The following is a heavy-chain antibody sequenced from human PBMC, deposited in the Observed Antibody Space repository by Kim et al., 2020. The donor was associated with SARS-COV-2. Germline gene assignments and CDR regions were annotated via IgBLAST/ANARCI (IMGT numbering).Heavy chain of an antibody. J-gene: IGHJ6*02. D-gene: IGHD2-15*01. CDR3: AKVLGYCSGGSCYGPADG. CDR1: GFTFSSYA. CDR2: ISGSGGST. Sequence: GVSLTLSCAASGFTFSSYAMSWVRQAPGKGLEWVSAISGSGGSTYYADSVKGRFTISRDNSKNTLYLQMNSLRAEDTAVYYCAKVLGYCSGGSCYGPADGWGQGTTVTVSS. V-gene: IGHV3-23*01.